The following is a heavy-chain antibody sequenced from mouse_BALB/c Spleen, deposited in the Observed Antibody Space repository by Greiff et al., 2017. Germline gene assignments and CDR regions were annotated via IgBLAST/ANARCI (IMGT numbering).Heavy chain of an antibody. Sequence: QVQLQQSGAELAKPGASVKMSCKASGYTFTSYWMHWVKQRPGQGLEWIGYINPSTGYTEYNQKFKDKATLTADKSSSTAYMQLSSLTSEDSAVYYCARGGSSYLYAMDYWGQGTSVTVSS. CDR1: GYTFTSYW. D-gene: IGHD1-1*01. J-gene: IGHJ4*01. CDR2: INPSTGYT. V-gene: IGHV1-7*01. CDR3: ARGGSSYLYAMDY.